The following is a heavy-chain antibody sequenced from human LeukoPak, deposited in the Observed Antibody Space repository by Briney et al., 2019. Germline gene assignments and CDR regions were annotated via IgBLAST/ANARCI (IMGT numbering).Heavy chain of an antibody. CDR3: ARGRITMVRGVHGMDV. D-gene: IGHD3-10*01. CDR1: GGTFSSYA. Sequence: ASVKVSCKASGGTFSSYAISWVRQAPGQGLEWMGRIIPILGIANYAQKFQGRVTITADKSTSTAYMELSSLRSEDTAVYYCARGRITMVRGVHGMDVWGQGTTVTVSS. V-gene: IGHV1-69*04. CDR2: IIPILGIA. J-gene: IGHJ6*02.